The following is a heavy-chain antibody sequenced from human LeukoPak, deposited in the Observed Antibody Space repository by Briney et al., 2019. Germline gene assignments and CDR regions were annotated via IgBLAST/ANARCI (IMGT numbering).Heavy chain of an antibody. CDR1: GFIFSTYA. J-gene: IGHJ3*02. CDR3: ARDKVVDAFDI. V-gene: IGHV3-23*01. Sequence: GGSLRLSCATSGFIFSTYALSWVRQAPAKGLEWASSISGSGGSTYHADSVKGRFTVSRDNSKNTLYLQMNSLRAEDTAVYYCARDKVVDAFDICGQGTMVTVSS. CDR2: ISGSGGST.